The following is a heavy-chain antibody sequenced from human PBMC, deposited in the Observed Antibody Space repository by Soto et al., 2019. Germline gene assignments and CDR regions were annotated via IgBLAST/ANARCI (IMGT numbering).Heavy chain of an antibody. CDR3: ARGISWGYSYAYDAFDI. CDR2: ISAYNGNT. D-gene: IGHD5-18*01. CDR1: GYTFTSYG. V-gene: IGHV1-18*01. Sequence: GASVKVSCKASGYTFTSYGISWVRQAPGQGLEWMGWISAYNGNTNHAQKLQGRVTMTTDTSTSTAYMELRSLRSDDTAVYYCARGISWGYSYAYDAFDIWGQGAMVTVSS. J-gene: IGHJ3*02.